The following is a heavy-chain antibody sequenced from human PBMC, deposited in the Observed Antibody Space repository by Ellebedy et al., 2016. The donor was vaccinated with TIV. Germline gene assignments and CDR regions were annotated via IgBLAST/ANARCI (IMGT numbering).Heavy chain of an antibody. CDR1: GGSISSGGYY. V-gene: IGHV4-31*03. D-gene: IGHD2-15*01. CDR3: ARGRVVQDV. J-gene: IGHJ4*02. CDR2: IYYSGST. Sequence: LRLSCTVSGGSISSGGYYWSWIRQHPGKGLEWIGYIYYSGSTYYNPSLKSRVTISGDTSKNQFSLKVSSVTAADTAVYYCARGRVVQDVWGQGTLVTVSS.